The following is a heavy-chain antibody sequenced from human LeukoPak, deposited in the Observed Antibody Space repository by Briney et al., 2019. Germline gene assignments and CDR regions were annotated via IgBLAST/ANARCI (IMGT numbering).Heavy chain of an antibody. V-gene: IGHV1-2*02. CDR2: INPNISGT. Sequence: ASVKGSCKASGYTFTGYYMHWVRQAPGQRLEWMGWINPNISGTNYAQKFQGRVTMTKDTSISTAYLELSRLRSDDTAVYYCARDEGRRRGYQLQIEDGDWFDPWGQGPLVTVSS. D-gene: IGHD2-2*01. J-gene: IGHJ5*02. CDR1: GYTFTGYY. CDR3: ARDEGRRRGYQLQIEDGDWFDP.